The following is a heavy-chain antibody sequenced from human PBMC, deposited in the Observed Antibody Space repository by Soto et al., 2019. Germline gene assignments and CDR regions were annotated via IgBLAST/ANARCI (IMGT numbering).Heavy chain of an antibody. D-gene: IGHD3-3*01. Sequence: VQLVESGGGVVQPGRSLRLSCAASGFTFSSYGMHWVRQAPGKGLEWLGRIKSKSAGGTTDYAAAVKGRLSISRDDSKNTLYLQVNSLKTEDTAVYYCYTRYDFWSGSDYWGQGTLVTVSS. CDR2: IKSKSAGGTT. J-gene: IGHJ4*02. CDR1: GFTFSSYG. CDR3: YTRYDFWSGSDY. V-gene: IGHV3-15*07.